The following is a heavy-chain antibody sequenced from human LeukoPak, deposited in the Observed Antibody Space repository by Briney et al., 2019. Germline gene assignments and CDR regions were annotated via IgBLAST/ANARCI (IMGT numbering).Heavy chain of an antibody. J-gene: IGHJ5*02. CDR1: GGSLSGYY. Sequence: SETLSLTCAVYGGSLSGYYWSWIRQPPGKGLEWIGEINHSGSTNYNPSLKSRVTISVDTSKNQFSLKLSSVTAADTAVYYCATEFYSSKPHWFDPWGQGTLVTVSS. V-gene: IGHV4-34*01. CDR3: ATEFYSSKPHWFDP. D-gene: IGHD6-13*01. CDR2: INHSGST.